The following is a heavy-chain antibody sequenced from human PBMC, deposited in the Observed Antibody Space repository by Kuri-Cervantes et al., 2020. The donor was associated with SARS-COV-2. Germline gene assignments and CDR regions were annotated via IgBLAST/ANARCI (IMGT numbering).Heavy chain of an antibody. Sequence: GGSLRLSCAASGFTFSSYGMHWVRQAPGKGLEWVAVIWYDGSNKYYADSVKGRFTISRDNSKNTLYLQMNSLRAEDTAVYYCAKGPWFGELLYWGQGTLVTVSS. J-gene: IGHJ4*02. CDR2: IWYDGSNK. D-gene: IGHD3-10*01. CDR3: AKGPWFGELLY. CDR1: GFTFSSYG. V-gene: IGHV3-33*06.